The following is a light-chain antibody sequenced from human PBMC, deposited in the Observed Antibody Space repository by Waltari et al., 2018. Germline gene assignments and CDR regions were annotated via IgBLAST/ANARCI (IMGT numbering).Light chain of an antibody. J-gene: IGLJ1*01. CDR1: RTDVGGDNY. CDR2: DVS. CDR3: GSFAGSYTFYV. V-gene: IGLV2-11*01. Sequence: QSALTQPRSVSGSPGQSVTISCTGTRTDVGGDNYVSWYQHHPGKAPKLIIYDVSKRPSGVPDRFSGSKSGNTASLSISGLRAEDEADYYCGSFAGSYTFYVFGTGTKVTVL.